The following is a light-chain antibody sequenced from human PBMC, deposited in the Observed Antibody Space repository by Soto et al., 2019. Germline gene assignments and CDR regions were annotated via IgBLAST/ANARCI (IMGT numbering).Light chain of an antibody. J-gene: IGKJ2*01. CDR2: DAS. Sequence: EIVMTQSPATLSLSPGERATLSCRASQSVSSSYLAWYQQKPGQAPRLLIYDASTRATGIPDRFSGSGSGTDFTLTVSRLEPEDFAVYYCQQYDTSPTFGQGTKVDIK. CDR3: QQYDTSPT. CDR1: QSVSSSY. V-gene: IGKV3-20*01.